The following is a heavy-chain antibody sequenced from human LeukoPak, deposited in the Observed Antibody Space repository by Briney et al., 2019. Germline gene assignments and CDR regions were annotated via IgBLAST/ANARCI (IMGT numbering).Heavy chain of an antibody. CDR3: ARVRKQWLLDY. CDR1: GFTFSSYW. CDR2: IKKDGSEK. Sequence: GGSLRLPCAASGFTFSSYWMSWVRQAPGKGVEWVANIKKDGSEKYYVDSVKGRFTISRDNAKTSLYLQMNGLRAEDTAVYYCARVRKQWLLDYWGQGTLVTVSS. J-gene: IGHJ4*02. D-gene: IGHD6-19*01. V-gene: IGHV3-7*01.